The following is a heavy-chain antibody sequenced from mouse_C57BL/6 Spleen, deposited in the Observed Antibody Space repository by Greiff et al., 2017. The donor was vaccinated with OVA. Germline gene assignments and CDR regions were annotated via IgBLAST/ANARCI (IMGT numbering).Heavy chain of an antibody. D-gene: IGHD1-1*01. V-gene: IGHV3-6*01. CDR3: ARGDYYYGSTQFAY. CDR2: ISYDGSN. CDR1: GYSITSGYY. J-gene: IGHJ3*01. Sequence: EVQLQESGPGLVKPSQSLSLTCSVTGYSITSGYYWNWIRQFPGNKLEWMGYISYDGSNNYNPSLKNRISITRDTSKNQFFLKLNSVTTEDTATYYCARGDYYYGSTQFAYWGQGTLVTVSA.